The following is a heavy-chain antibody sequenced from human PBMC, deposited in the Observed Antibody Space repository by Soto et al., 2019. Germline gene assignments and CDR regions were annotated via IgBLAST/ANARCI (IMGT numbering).Heavy chain of an antibody. Sequence: PGGSLRLSCAASGFTFSSYEMNWVRQAPGKGLEWVSYISSSGSTIYYADSVKGRFTISRDNAKNSLYLQMNSLRAEDTAVYYCARVLDDSSGYTYDYFDYWGQGTLVTVSS. D-gene: IGHD3-22*01. CDR2: ISSSGSTI. CDR3: ARVLDDSSGYTYDYFDY. J-gene: IGHJ4*02. V-gene: IGHV3-48*03. CDR1: GFTFSSYE.